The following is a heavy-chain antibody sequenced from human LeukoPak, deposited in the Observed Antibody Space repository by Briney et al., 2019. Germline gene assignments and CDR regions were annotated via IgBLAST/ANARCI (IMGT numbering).Heavy chain of an antibody. D-gene: IGHD3-3*01. CDR1: GGTFSSYA. CDR2: IIPIFGTA. Sequence: SVKVSCKASGGTFSSYAISWVRQAPGQGLEWMGGIIPIFGTANYAQKFQGRVTITTDESTSTAYMELSSLRSEDTAVYYCARTPKGGIYYDFWSGYYGFDYWGQGTLVTVSS. V-gene: IGHV1-69*05. J-gene: IGHJ4*02. CDR3: ARTPKGGIYYDFWSGYYGFDY.